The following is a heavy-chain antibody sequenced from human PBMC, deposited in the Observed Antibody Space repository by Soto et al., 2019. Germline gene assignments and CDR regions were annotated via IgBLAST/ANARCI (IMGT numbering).Heavy chain of an antibody. CDR3: ARVKLAGRGSFHD. J-gene: IGHJ4*02. CDR1: VYSITNGYY. V-gene: IGHV4-38-2*01. Sequence: SETLSVTCAVSVYSITNGYYWGCIRQPPGKGLEWIGSIYHSWNTYYNPSLKSRATLSIDTSKNQFSLKLRSVTAADTAMYYCARVKLAGRGSFHDWGQGTLVTVSS. CDR2: IYHSWNT. D-gene: IGHD3-3*02.